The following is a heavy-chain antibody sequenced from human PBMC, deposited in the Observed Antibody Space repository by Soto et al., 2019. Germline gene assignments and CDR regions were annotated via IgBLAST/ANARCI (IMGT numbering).Heavy chain of an antibody. CDR1: GGSISSSNW. D-gene: IGHD6-19*01. Sequence: SETLSLTCAVSGGSISSSNWWSWVRQPPGKGLEWIGEIYHSGSTNYNPSLKSRVTISVDKSKNQFSLKLSSVTAADTAVYYCARVRRRSSGWGFDYWGQGTLVTVSS. CDR2: IYHSGST. CDR3: ARVRRRSSGWGFDY. J-gene: IGHJ4*02. V-gene: IGHV4-4*02.